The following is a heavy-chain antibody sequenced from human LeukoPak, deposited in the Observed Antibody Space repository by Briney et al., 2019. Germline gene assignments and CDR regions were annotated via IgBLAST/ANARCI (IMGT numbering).Heavy chain of an antibody. CDR3: ATYSGYDYWFDP. Sequence: ASVKISCKVSGYTLTELSMHWVRQAPGKGIEWMGGFDPEDGETIYAQKFQGRVTMTEDTSTDTAYMELSSLRSEDTAVYYCATYSGYDYWFDPWGQGTLVTVSS. J-gene: IGHJ5*02. V-gene: IGHV1-24*01. CDR1: GYTLTELS. D-gene: IGHD5-12*01. CDR2: FDPEDGET.